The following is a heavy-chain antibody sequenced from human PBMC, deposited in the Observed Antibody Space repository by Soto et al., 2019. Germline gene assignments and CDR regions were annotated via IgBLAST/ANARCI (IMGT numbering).Heavy chain of an antibody. Sequence: LRLSCAASGFTFSSYAMSWVRQAPGKGLEWVSAISGSGGSTYYADSVKGRFTISRDNSKNTLYLQMNSLRAEDTAVYYCAKDPHGDYDKIPYYFDYWGQGTLVTVSS. D-gene: IGHD4-17*01. J-gene: IGHJ4*02. V-gene: IGHV3-23*01. CDR1: GFTFSSYA. CDR2: ISGSGGST. CDR3: AKDPHGDYDKIPYYFDY.